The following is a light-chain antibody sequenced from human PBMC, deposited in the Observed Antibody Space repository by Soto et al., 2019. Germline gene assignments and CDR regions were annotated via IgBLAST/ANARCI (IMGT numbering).Light chain of an antibody. CDR1: SSDVGGYNY. CDR2: DVS. CDR3: SSYTSSSTLVV. Sequence: QSALTQPASVSGSPGQSITISCTGTSSDVGGYNYVAWYQQLPGKAPKLMIYDVSHRPSGVSDRLSGSKSGNTASLTISGLQAEDEADCYCSSYTSSSTLVVFGGGTKLPS. J-gene: IGLJ2*01. V-gene: IGLV2-14*01.